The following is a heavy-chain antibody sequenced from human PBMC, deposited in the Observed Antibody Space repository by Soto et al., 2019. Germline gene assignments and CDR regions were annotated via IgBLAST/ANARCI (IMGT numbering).Heavy chain of an antibody. D-gene: IGHD3-10*02. CDR3: ARDATVFGWFDP. J-gene: IGHJ5*02. V-gene: IGHV4-30-2*01. CDR1: GGSISSGDYS. CDR2: IYHSGST. Sequence: QLQLQESGSGLVKPSQTLSLTCAVSGGSISSGDYSWSWIRQPPGKGLEWIGYIYHSGSTYYNPSLKSRVTISVDRSKTHVSLKLSSVSAADTAVYYCARDATVFGWFDPWGQGTLVTVS.